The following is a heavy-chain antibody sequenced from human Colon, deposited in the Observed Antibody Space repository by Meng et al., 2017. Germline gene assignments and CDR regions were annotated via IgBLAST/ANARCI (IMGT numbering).Heavy chain of an antibody. CDR3: ARGLNPHWFDP. J-gene: IGHJ5*02. V-gene: IGHV1-2*02. D-gene: IGHD1-14*01. CDR2: FNPNSGAT. CDR1: GYTFTTYF. Sequence: QVQLVQSGAELKKPGASVKVPCTSSGYTFTTYFIHWVRQAPGQGLEWMGWFNPNSGATNYAQNFQGRVTMTRATSATTAYMELSSLRSDDTAMYYCARGLNPHWFDPWGQGTLVTVSS.